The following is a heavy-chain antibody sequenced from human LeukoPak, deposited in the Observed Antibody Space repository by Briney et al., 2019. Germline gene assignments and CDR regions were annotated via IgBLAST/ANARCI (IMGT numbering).Heavy chain of an antibody. D-gene: IGHD3-3*01. CDR3: ARLFGVAPAFDY. Sequence: GGSLRLSCAASGFSFSKYGMHWVRQAPGKGLEWVAFIRFDGSNKYYADSVKGRFTNSRDNSKNTLYLPMNSLRAEDTAVYYCARLFGVAPAFDYWGQGTLVTVSS. CDR2: IRFDGSNK. J-gene: IGHJ4*02. CDR1: GFSFSKYG. V-gene: IGHV3-30*02.